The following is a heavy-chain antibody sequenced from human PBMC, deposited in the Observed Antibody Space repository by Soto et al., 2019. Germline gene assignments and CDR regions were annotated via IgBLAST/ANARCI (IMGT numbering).Heavy chain of an antibody. Sequence: ASVKVSCKASGNTFTSYAMHWVRQAPGQRLEWMGWINAGNGNTKYSQKFQGRVTITRDTSASTAYMELSSLRSEDTAVYYCARDRDSEYDYIWVSFRFRPRGSAFDIWCQGTMVSVSS. CDR2: INAGNGNT. V-gene: IGHV1-3*01. CDR1: GNTFTSYA. J-gene: IGHJ3*02. CDR3: ARDRDSEYDYIWVSFRFRPRGSAFDI. D-gene: IGHD3-16*02.